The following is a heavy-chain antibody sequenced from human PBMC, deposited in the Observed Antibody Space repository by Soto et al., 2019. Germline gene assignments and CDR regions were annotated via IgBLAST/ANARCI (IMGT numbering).Heavy chain of an antibody. V-gene: IGHV4-59*01. Sequence: PSETLSLTCTASGGSMRNYFGTWIRQPPGKGLEWIGYIHYSGTTSFFPSYNPSLRSRVTISEDTSKNQFSLKLLSVTTADTAVYFCAAGEASSRNLAPYYLDFWGQGTLVTVSS. CDR3: AAGEASSRNLAPYYLDF. CDR1: GGSMRNYF. J-gene: IGHJ4*02. CDR2: IHYSGTT. D-gene: IGHD6-13*01.